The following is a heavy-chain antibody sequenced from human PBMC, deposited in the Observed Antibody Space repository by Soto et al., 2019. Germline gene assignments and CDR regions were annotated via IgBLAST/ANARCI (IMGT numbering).Heavy chain of an antibody. D-gene: IGHD3-10*01. CDR1: GGTFSSYA. Sequence: QVQLVQSGAEVKKPGSSVKVSCKASGGTFSSYAISWVRQAPGQGLEWMGGIIPIFGTANYAQKFQGRVTITADDATSTAYMELSSLRSEDTGVYYCAREGITMVRGVMDVWGQGTTVTVS. V-gene: IGHV1-69*12. CDR2: IIPIFGTA. J-gene: IGHJ6*02. CDR3: AREGITMVRGVMDV.